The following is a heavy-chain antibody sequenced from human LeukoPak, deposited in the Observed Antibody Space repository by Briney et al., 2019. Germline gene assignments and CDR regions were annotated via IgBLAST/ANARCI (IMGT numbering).Heavy chain of an antibody. CDR3: ARDYDSSGYCFDY. V-gene: IGHV4-59*01. J-gene: IGHJ4*02. CDR2: IYYSGST. Sequence: PSETLSLTCTVSGGSISSYYWSWIRQPPGKGLEWIGYIYYSGSTNYNPSLKSRVTISVDTSKNQFSLKLSSVTAADTAVYYCARDYDSSGYCFDYWGQGTLVTVSS. CDR1: GGSISSYY. D-gene: IGHD3-22*01.